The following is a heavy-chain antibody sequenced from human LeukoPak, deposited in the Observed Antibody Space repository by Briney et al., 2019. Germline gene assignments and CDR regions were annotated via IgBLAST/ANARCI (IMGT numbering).Heavy chain of an antibody. V-gene: IGHV3-66*01. J-gene: IGHJ4*02. CDR2: IYSGGST. CDR1: EFSVGSNY. Sequence: PGGSLRLSCAASEFSVGSNYMTWVRQAPGKGLEWVSLIYSGGSTYYADSVKGRFTISRDNSKNTLYLQMNSLRAEDTAVYYCARGGYYGSGSYYPFKYFDYWGQGTLVTVSS. CDR3: ARGGYYGSGSYYPFKYFDY. D-gene: IGHD3-10*01.